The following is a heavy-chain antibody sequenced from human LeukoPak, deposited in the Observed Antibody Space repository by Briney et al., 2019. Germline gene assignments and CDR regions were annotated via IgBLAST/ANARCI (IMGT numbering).Heavy chain of an antibody. Sequence: GESLRISCKGSGYSFTSYWISWVRQMPGKGLEWMGRIDPSDSYTNYSPSFQGHVTISADKSISTAYLQWSSLKASDPAMYYCARHASSIAAAADSPYYYYYYGMDVWGQGTTVTVSS. J-gene: IGHJ6*02. CDR1: GYSFTSYW. D-gene: IGHD6-13*01. V-gene: IGHV5-10-1*01. CDR3: ARHASSIAAAADSPYYYYYYGMDV. CDR2: IDPSDSYT.